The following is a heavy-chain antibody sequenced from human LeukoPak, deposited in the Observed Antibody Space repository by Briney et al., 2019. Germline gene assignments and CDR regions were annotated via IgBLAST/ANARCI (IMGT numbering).Heavy chain of an antibody. V-gene: IGHV3-23*01. D-gene: IGHD2-2*01. CDR1: GLTFSSYA. J-gene: IGHJ4*02. CDR3: AKDPGVVPAHYFDY. CDR2: TGSTGVST. Sequence: GGSLRLSCAASGLTFSSYAMNWVRQAPGKGLEWVSGTGSTGVSTFYADSVKGRFTVSRDNSKDTLSLQMNSLRAEDTAVYYCAKDPGVVPAHYFDYWGQGTLVTVSS.